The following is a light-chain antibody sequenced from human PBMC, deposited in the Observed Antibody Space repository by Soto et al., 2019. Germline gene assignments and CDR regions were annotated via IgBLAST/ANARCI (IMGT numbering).Light chain of an antibody. CDR1: QSVSSSY. Sequence: EIVLTQSPATLSLSPVERATLSCRASQSVSSSYLAWYQQKPGQAPRLLIFDASSRATGIPDRFSGSGSGTDFTLTISRLEPEDFAVYYCQQYGSSPITFGQGTRLEIK. CDR3: QQYGSSPIT. J-gene: IGKJ5*01. CDR2: DAS. V-gene: IGKV3-20*01.